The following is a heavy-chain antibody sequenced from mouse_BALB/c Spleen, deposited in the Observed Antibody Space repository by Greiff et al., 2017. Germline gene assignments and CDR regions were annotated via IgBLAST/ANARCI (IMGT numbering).Heavy chain of an antibody. CDR1: GFNIKDTY. CDR2: IDPANGNT. V-gene: IGHV14-3*02. CDR3: ARWLRHAMDY. D-gene: IGHD2-2*01. Sequence: DVKLQESGAELVKPGASVKLSCTASGFNIKDTYMHWVKQRPEQGLEWIGRIDPANGNTKYDPKFQGKATITADTSSNTAYLQLSSLTSEDTAVYYCARWLRHAMDYWGQGTSVTVSS. J-gene: IGHJ4*01.